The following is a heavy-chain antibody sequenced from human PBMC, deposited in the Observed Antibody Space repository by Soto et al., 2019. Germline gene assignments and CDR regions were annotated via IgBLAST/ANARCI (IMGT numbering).Heavy chain of an antibody. Sequence: ASVKVSCKASGYSFTSLDINWVRQTAGQGLEWMGWMQPSTGRTGYAQKFQGRVTMTRDTSIDTAYMELTTLTSDDTAFYYCARGVSAGVDYWGQGTLVTVSS. D-gene: IGHD1-26*01. V-gene: IGHV1-8*01. J-gene: IGHJ4*02. CDR2: MQPSTGRT. CDR1: GYSFTSLD. CDR3: ARGVSAGVDY.